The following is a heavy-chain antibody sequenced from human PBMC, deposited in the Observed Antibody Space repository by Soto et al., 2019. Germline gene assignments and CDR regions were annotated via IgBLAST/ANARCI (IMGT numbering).Heavy chain of an antibody. Sequence: SETLSLTCAVYGGSFSGYYWSWIRQPPGKGLEWIGEINHSGSTNYNPSLKSRVTISVDTSKNQFSLKLSSVTAADTAVYYCARFPTYYYGSGSYYTGYYGMDVWGQGTTVT. CDR2: INHSGST. CDR1: GGSFSGYY. J-gene: IGHJ6*02. D-gene: IGHD3-10*01. CDR3: ARFPTYYYGSGSYYTGYYGMDV. V-gene: IGHV4-34*01.